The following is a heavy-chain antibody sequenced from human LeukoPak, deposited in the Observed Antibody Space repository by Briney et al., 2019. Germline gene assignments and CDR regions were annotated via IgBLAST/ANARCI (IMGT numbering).Heavy chain of an antibody. D-gene: IGHD5-24*01. Sequence: GGSLRLSCTVSGFTVSSNSMSWVRQAPGKGLEWVSFIYSGTTHYSDSVKGRFTISRDNSKNTLYLQMNSLRAEDTAVYYCAKGGDGYNYFGTDYYYMDVWGKGTTVTISS. CDR2: IYSGTT. V-gene: IGHV3-66*03. J-gene: IGHJ6*03. CDR1: GFTVSSNS. CDR3: AKGGDGYNYFGTDYYYMDV.